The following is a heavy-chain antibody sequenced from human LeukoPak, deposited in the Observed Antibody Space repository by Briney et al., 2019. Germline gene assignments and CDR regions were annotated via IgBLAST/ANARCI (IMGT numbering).Heavy chain of an antibody. CDR1: GFTFSSYA. Sequence: GGSLRLSCAASGFTFSSYAMSWVRQAPGKGLEWVSAISGSGGSTYHADSVKGRFTISRDNSKNTLYLQMNSLRAEDTAVYYCAKDYDFWSGYSDYWGQGTLVTVSS. CDR3: AKDYDFWSGYSDY. D-gene: IGHD3-3*01. CDR2: ISGSGGST. V-gene: IGHV3-23*01. J-gene: IGHJ4*02.